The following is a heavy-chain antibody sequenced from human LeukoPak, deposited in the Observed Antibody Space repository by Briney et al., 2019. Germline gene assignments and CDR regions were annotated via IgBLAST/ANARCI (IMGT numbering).Heavy chain of an antibody. CDR2: ISSSSYI. V-gene: IGHV3-21*01. CDR3: ARDFEYSSSSAFDY. J-gene: IGHJ4*02. Sequence: GGSLRLSCAASGFTFSSYSMNWVRQAPGKGLEWVSSISSSSYIYYADSVKGRFTISRDNAKNSLYMQMNSLRAEDTAVYYCARDFEYSSSSAFDYWGQGTLVTVSS. D-gene: IGHD6-6*01. CDR1: GFTFSSYS.